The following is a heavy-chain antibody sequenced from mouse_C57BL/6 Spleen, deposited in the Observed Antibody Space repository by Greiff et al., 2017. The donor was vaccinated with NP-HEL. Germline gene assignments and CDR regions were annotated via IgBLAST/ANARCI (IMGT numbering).Heavy chain of an antibody. CDR1: GYTFTDYE. CDR3: TRKGAYYSNYEDAMDY. J-gene: IGHJ4*01. D-gene: IGHD2-5*01. Sequence: VQLQQSGAELVRPGASVTLSCKASGYTFTDYEMHWVKQTPVHGLEWIGAIDPETGGTAYNQKFKGKAILTAAKSSSTAYMDLLSLTSEDSAVYYCTRKGAYYSNYEDAMDYWGQGTSVTVSS. CDR2: IDPETGGT. V-gene: IGHV1-15*01.